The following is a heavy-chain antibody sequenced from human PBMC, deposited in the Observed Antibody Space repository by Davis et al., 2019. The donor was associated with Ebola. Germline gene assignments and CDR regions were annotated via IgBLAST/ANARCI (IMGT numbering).Heavy chain of an antibody. V-gene: IGHV1-2*02. D-gene: IGHD1-26*01. Sequence: ASVKVSCKASGYTFTGYYMHWVRQAPGQGLEWMGWINPKSGGTNYAQKFQGRVTMTRDTSISTAYMELSRLRSDDTAVYYCARGEWEPLTGEDYWGQGTLVTVSS. CDR2: INPKSGGT. CDR1: GYTFTGYY. CDR3: ARGEWEPLTGEDY. J-gene: IGHJ4*02.